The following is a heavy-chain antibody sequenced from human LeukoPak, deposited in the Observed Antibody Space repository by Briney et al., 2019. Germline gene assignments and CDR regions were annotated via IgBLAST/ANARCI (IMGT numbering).Heavy chain of an antibody. Sequence: SETLSLTCTVSGGSISSGGYYWSWIRQHPGKGLEWIGYIYYSGSTYYNPSLKSRVTISVDTSKNQFSLKLSSVTAADTAVYYCAREDCSSISCFFDYWGQGTLVTVSS. V-gene: IGHV4-31*03. D-gene: IGHD2-2*01. J-gene: IGHJ4*02. CDR3: AREDCSSISCFFDY. CDR1: GGSISSGGYY. CDR2: IYYSGST.